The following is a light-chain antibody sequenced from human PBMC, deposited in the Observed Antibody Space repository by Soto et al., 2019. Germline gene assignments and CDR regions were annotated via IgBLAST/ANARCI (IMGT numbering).Light chain of an antibody. CDR3: SSYTRSTIYV. J-gene: IGLJ1*01. Sequence: QSVLTQPASVSGSPGQSITISCTGTSSDVGGYNHVSWYQHYPGKAPKLIIYDVTNRPSGVSNRFSGSKSGNTASLTISWLQVEDEADYFCSSYTRSTIYVFGTGTKVTVL. V-gene: IGLV2-14*03. CDR2: DVT. CDR1: SSDVGGYNH.